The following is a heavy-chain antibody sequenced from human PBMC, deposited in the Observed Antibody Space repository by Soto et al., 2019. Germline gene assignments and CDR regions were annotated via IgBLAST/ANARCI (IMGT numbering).Heavy chain of an antibody. D-gene: IGHD2-2*01. V-gene: IGHV3-30*03. CDR2: VSNDGNRK. CDR1: GFAFTNYG. CDR3: ARDVAMPTGLGLGY. J-gene: IGHJ4*02. Sequence: VPVVESGGGVVQPGRSLRLSCAASGFAFTNYGMHWVRQAPGKGLEWVAFVSNDGNRKYYADSVKGRFTISRDNSENTVYLQMTSLRRDDTAVFYCARDVAMPTGLGLGYWGQGALVTVSS.